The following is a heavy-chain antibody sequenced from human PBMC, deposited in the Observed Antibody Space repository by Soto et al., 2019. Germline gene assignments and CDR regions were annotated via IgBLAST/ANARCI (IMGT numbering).Heavy chain of an antibody. Sequence: GGSLRLSCAASGFTFSSYSMNWVRQAPGKGLEWVSSISSSSSYIYYADSVKGRFTISRDNAKNSLYLQMNSLRAEDTAVYYCARDVDSSSSGYYFDYWGQGTLVTVSS. V-gene: IGHV3-21*01. J-gene: IGHJ4*02. CDR3: ARDVDSSSSGYYFDY. CDR2: ISSSSSYI. CDR1: GFTFSSYS. D-gene: IGHD6-6*01.